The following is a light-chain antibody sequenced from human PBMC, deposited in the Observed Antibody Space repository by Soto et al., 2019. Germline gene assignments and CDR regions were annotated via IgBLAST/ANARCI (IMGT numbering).Light chain of an antibody. J-gene: IGKJ4*01. CDR1: HSISTF. Sequence: DIQMTQSPPSLSASVGDRVTITCRASHSISTFLSWYQQKPGKAPKLLIYAASSLPGGVPSRFSGRASGTEFTLTISSLQPEDFATYFCLQTYSTGLFTFGGGTKVESK. CDR3: LQTYSTGLFT. CDR2: AAS. V-gene: IGKV1-39*01.